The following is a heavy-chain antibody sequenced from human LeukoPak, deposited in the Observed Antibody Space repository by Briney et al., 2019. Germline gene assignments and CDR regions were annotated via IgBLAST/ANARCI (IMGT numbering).Heavy chain of an antibody. Sequence: GGSLRLSCAASGFTFSSYAMSWVRQAPGKGLEWVSAISGSGGSTYYADSVKGRFTISRDNSKNTLYLQMNSLRAEDTAVYYCARGLSSSWYPPYYYYGMDVWGKGPRSPSPQ. D-gene: IGHD6-13*01. J-gene: IGHJ6*01. CDR1: GFTFSSYA. V-gene: IGHV3-23*01. CDR2: ISGSGGST. CDR3: ARGLSSSWYPPYYYYGMDV.